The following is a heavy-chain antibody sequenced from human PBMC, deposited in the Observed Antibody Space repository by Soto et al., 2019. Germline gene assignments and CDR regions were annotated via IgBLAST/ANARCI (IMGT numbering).Heavy chain of an antibody. CDR1: GFTFSIYA. Sequence: PGGSLRLSCAASGFTFSIYAISWVRQPPGKGLEWLSTISSSRTTFYADSVKGRFSISRDTSTNTVYMELSSLRSEDTAVYYCARAYYDFWSGPGHFDHWGQGTLVTVSS. D-gene: IGHD3-3*01. CDR2: ISSSRTT. V-gene: IGHV3-23*01. CDR3: ARAYYDFWSGPGHFDH. J-gene: IGHJ4*02.